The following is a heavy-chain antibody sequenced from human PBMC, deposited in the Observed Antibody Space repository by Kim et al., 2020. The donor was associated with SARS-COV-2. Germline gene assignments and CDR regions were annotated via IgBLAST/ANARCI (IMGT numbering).Heavy chain of an antibody. D-gene: IGHD3-3*01. V-gene: IGHV4-59*08. J-gene: IGHJ3*02. CDR3: ARHILVLGLLVAFDI. Sequence: PSLMSRDNISVETSKNQFSMKLSSVTAADTAVYYCARHILVLGLLVAFDIWGQGTMVTVSS.